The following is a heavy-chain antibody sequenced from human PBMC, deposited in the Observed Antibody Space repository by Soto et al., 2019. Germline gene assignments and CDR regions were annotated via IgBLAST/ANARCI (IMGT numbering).Heavy chain of an antibody. V-gene: IGHV4-4*07. J-gene: IGHJ5*02. CDR2: IYATGTT. D-gene: IGHD1-1*01. CDR3: VRDGTKTLRDWFDP. Sequence: TLSLTCTVSGASISGFYWSWIRKSAGKGLEWIGRIYATGTTDYNPSLKSRVMMSVDTSKRQFSLKLRSVTAADTAVYYCVRDGTKTLRDWFDPWGQGISVTVSS. CDR1: GASISGFY.